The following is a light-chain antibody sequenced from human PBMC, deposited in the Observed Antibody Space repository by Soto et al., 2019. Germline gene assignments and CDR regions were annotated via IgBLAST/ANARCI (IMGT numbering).Light chain of an antibody. CDR1: QSVSSD. CDR2: DAP. CDR3: QQRSNWPQLFT. J-gene: IGKJ5*01. V-gene: IGKV3-11*01. Sequence: EIWMTQSPATLSVSPGERATLSCRARQSVSSDLAWYQQKPGKAPRLLIYDAPNRATGIPARLSGSGSGKDFTLIISSLETQASAVYYCQQRSNWPQLFTFGHGTRLEIK.